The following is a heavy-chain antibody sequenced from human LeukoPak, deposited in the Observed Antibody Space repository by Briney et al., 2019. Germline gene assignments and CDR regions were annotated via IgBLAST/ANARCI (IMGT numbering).Heavy chain of an antibody. V-gene: IGHV3-49*03. J-gene: IGHJ4*02. CDR1: GFTFGDYA. CDR3: TRDGDGFYGSGSYSDY. Sequence: GGSLRLSCTASGFTFGDYAMSWFRQAPGKGLEWVGFIRSKAYDRTSEYAASVKGRFTISRDDSKSIAYLQMNSLKAEDTAVYYCTRDGDGFYGSGSYSDYWGQGTLVTVSS. CDR2: IRSKAYDRTS. D-gene: IGHD3-10*01.